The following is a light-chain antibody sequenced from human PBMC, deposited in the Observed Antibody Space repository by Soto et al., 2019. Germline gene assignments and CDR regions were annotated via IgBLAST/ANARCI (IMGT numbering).Light chain of an antibody. CDR1: QSVSSN. CDR2: VAS. V-gene: IGKV3-15*01. CDR3: QHYNNWPRT. J-gene: IGKJ1*01. Sequence: EIVMTQSTATLSVSPGERATLSCRASQSVSSNLAWYQQKPGQAPRLLIYVASTRATGIPSRFSGSGSGTEFTLTISSLQSEDFAVYYWQHYNNWPRTFGQGTKVEIK.